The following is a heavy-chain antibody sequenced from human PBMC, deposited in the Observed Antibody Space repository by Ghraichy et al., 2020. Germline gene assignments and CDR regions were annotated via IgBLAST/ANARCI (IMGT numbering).Heavy chain of an antibody. V-gene: IGHV1-2*02. J-gene: IGHJ5*02. CDR1: GYTFTDYY. CDR3: ARRRGYSSGWSWFDP. D-gene: IGHD6-19*01. CDR2: INPNSGGT. Sequence: ASVKVSCKASGYTFTDYYLHWVRQAPGQGLEWMGLINPNSGGTHYAHNFQGRVTMTRDTSISTAYMELSRLRYDDTAVYYCARRRGYSSGWSWFDPWGQGTLVSVSS.